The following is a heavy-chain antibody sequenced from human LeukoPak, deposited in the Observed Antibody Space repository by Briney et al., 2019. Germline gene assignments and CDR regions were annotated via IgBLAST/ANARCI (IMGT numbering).Heavy chain of an antibody. CDR1: GFTFSDYY. D-gene: IGHD1-26*01. CDR2: ISGSSGNT. Sequence: GGSLRLSCAASGFTFSDYYMSWIRQAPGKGLEWVSSISGSSGNTYYADSVKGRFTISRDNSKNTLYVQMDSLRAEDTALYYCATALVGPTTPFDYWGQGTLVTVSS. V-gene: IGHV3-23*01. CDR3: ATALVGPTTPFDY. J-gene: IGHJ4*02.